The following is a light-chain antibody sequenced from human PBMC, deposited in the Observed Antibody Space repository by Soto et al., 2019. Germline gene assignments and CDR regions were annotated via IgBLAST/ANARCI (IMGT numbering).Light chain of an antibody. V-gene: IGKV4-1*01. CDR3: QQYYSSVT. CDR1: QTVFHTSYNKDF. Sequence: DIVMTQSPDSLSVSLGERATINCKSSQTVFHTSYNKDFLAWYQQKAGQPPKLLFYWASTRESGVPARFSGGGSGTDFSLTISGLQPEDVAVYYCQQYYSSVTFGQGTKLEIK. CDR2: WAS. J-gene: IGKJ2*01.